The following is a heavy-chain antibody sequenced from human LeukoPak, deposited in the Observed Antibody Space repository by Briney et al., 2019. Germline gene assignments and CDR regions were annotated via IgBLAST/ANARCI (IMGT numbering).Heavy chain of an antibody. J-gene: IGHJ4*02. CDR3: ARDRPYFDY. CDR1: GFTFSTYW. Sequence: GGSLRLSCAASGFTFSTYWMHWVRQAPGKGLVWVSRFNSDGSSTYYADSVKGRFTISRDNAKNSLYLQMNSLRAEDTAVYYCARDRPYFDYWGQGTLVTVSS. CDR2: FNSDGSST. V-gene: IGHV3-74*01.